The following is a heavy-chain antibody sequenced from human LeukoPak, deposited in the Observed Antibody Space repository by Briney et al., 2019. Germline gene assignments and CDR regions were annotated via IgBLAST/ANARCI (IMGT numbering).Heavy chain of an antibody. CDR1: GFTFSSYS. D-gene: IGHD5-24*01. CDR2: ISSSSSYI. Sequence: GGSLRLSCAASGFTFSSYSMNWVRQAPGKGLEWVSSISSSSSYIYYADSVKGRFTISRDSAKNSLYLQMNSLRAEDTAVYYCARDADGYNALDYWGQGTLVTVSS. J-gene: IGHJ4*02. CDR3: ARDADGYNALDY. V-gene: IGHV3-21*01.